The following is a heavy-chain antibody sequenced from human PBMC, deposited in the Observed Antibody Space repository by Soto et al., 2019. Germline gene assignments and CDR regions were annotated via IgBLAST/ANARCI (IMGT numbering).Heavy chain of an antibody. CDR2: IIPIFGTA. D-gene: IGHD5-18*01. CDR3: ARVGGYSYGYDY. Sequence: SVKVSCKASGGTFSSYSISWVRQAPGQGLEWMGGIIPIFGTANYAQKFQGRVTITADESTSTAYMELSSLRPEDTAVYYCARVGGYSYGYDYWGQGTLVTVSS. V-gene: IGHV1-69*13. CDR1: GGTFSSYS. J-gene: IGHJ4*02.